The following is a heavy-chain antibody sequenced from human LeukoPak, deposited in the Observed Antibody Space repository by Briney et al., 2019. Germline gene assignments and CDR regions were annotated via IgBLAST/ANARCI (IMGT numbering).Heavy chain of an antibody. D-gene: IGHD3-16*02. CDR3: ARADYDYVWGSYRQYYFDY. Sequence: PGGSLRLSCAASGFTLSSYWMSWVRQAPGKGLEWVANIKQGGSEKYYVDSVKGRFTISRDNAKNSLYLQMNSLRAEDTAVYYCARADYDYVWGSYRQYYFDYWGQGTLVTVSS. CDR1: GFTLSSYW. CDR2: IKQGGSEK. J-gene: IGHJ4*02. V-gene: IGHV3-7*01.